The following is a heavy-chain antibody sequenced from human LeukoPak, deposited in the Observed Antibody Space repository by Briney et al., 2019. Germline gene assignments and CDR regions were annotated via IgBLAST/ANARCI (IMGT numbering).Heavy chain of an antibody. Sequence: GASLQISCKGSGYCFTSYWITWVRQMPGKGLDWMGRIDPSDSYTNYIPSFQGHVTISDDKSISTAYLQWSSLKASDNAMYYCAATVRGVIMYRWGQGTLVTVSS. CDR1: GYCFTSYW. V-gene: IGHV5-10-1*01. J-gene: IGHJ5*02. D-gene: IGHD3-10*01. CDR2: IDPSDSYT. CDR3: AATVRGVIMYR.